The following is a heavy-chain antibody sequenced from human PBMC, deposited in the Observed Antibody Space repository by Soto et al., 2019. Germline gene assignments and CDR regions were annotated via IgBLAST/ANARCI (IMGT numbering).Heavy chain of an antibody. CDR3: ARGGEYSSSSAYYYYRMDV. D-gene: IGHD6-6*01. CDR2: INHSGST. Sequence: SETLSLTCAVYGGSFSGYYWSWIRQPPGKGLEWIGEINHSGSTNYNPSLKSRVTISVDTSKNQFSLKLSSVTAADTAVYYCARGGEYSSSSAYYYYRMDVWGQGTTVTVSS. CDR1: GGSFSGYY. J-gene: IGHJ6*02. V-gene: IGHV4-34*01.